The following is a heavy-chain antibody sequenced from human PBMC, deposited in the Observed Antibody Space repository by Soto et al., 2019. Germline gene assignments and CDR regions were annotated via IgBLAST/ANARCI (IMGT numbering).Heavy chain of an antibody. J-gene: IGHJ4*02. V-gene: IGHV1-18*01. CDR3: ATRSPAFHY. CDR1: GYTFTSYG. Sequence: GPEVKKPGASVKVSCKTSGYTFTSYGISWVRQAPGQGLEWMGWITTDKGKTTYAQKFQGRVTMTTDTSTSTAYMEMRSLRSDDAAVYYCATRSPAFHYWGQGTLVTVSS. CDR2: ITTDKGKT.